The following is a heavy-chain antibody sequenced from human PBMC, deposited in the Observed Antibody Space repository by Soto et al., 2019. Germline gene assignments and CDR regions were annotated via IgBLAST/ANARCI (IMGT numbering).Heavy chain of an antibody. CDR2: IHYGGAT. Sequence: PSETLSLTCTVSGGSISHSYWSWLRLSPGKGLEWIGYIHYGGATTYNPSLKSRVTISLGTPKKHFYLNLRSVTAADTAVYFCARLHNSSDWTDFDFWGQGTRVT. D-gene: IGHD6-19*01. V-gene: IGHV4-59*08. J-gene: IGHJ4*02. CDR1: GGSISHSY. CDR3: ARLHNSSDWTDFDF.